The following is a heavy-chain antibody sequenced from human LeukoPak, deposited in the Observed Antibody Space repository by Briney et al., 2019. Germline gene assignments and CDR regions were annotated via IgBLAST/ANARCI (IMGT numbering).Heavy chain of an antibody. D-gene: IGHD3-22*01. J-gene: IGHJ4*02. V-gene: IGHV3-23*01. CDR3: AKADYYDSSGGIDY. Sequence: AGGSLRLSCAASGFTFSSYAMSWVRQAPGKGLECISGFSGSGGSTYYADSVKGRFTISRDNSKNTLYLQMNSLRAEDTAVYYCAKADYYDSSGGIDYWGQGTLVTVSS. CDR2: FSGSGGST. CDR1: GFTFSSYA.